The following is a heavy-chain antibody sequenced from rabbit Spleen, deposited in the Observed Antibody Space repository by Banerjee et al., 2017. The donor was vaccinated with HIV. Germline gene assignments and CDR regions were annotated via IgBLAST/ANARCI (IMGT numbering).Heavy chain of an antibody. CDR3: ARDAAGREDFNL. V-gene: IGHV1S40*01. J-gene: IGHJ4*01. CDR1: GFDLSNYYY. Sequence: QTLEESGGDLVKPGASLTLTCTASGFDLSNYYYIYWVRQAPGKGLEWIGCIYTGGSGGIYYASWARGRLTISKTSSTTVALQVTSLTAADTATYFCARDAAGREDFNLWGQGTLVTVS. D-gene: IGHD4-2*01. CDR2: IYTGGSGGI.